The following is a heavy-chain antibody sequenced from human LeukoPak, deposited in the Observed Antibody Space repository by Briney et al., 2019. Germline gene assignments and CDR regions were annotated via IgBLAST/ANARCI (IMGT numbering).Heavy chain of an antibody. CDR3: ARAYPGKYYFDY. CDR2: IYYSGST. D-gene: IGHD3-10*01. V-gene: IGHV4-39*07. J-gene: IGHJ4*02. CDR1: GGSISSSSYY. Sequence: SETLSLTCTVSGGSISSSSYYWGWIRQPPGKGLEWIGSIYYSGSTYYNPSLKSRVTISVDTSKNQFSLKLSSVTAADTAVYYCARAYPGKYYFDYWGQGTLVTVSS.